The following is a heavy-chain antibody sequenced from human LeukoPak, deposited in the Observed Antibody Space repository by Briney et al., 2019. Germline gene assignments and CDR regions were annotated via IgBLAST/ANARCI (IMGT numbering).Heavy chain of an antibody. V-gene: IGHV4-31*03. CDR1: GGSISSGGYY. J-gene: IGHJ4*02. Sequence: SQTLSLTCTVSGGSISSGGYYWSWIRQHPGKGLEWIGYIYYSGSTYYNPSLKSRVTISVDTSKNQFSLKLSSVTAADTAVYYCARAISAYYYDSSGHYFDYWGQGALVTVSS. D-gene: IGHD3-22*01. CDR2: IYYSGST. CDR3: ARAISAYYYDSSGHYFDY.